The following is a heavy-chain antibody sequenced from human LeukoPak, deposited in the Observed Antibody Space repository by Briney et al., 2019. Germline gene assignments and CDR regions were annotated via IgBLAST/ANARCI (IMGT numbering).Heavy chain of an antibody. Sequence: AGGSLRLSCAASGFTFSSYAMSWVRQAPGKGLEWVSAISGSGGSTYYADSVKGRFTISRDNSKNTLYLQMNSLRAEDTAVYYCAKDGRGNPVQGYFDYWGQGTLVTVSS. CDR1: GFTFSSYA. CDR2: ISGSGGST. V-gene: IGHV3-23*01. J-gene: IGHJ4*02. D-gene: IGHD4-23*01. CDR3: AKDGRGNPVQGYFDY.